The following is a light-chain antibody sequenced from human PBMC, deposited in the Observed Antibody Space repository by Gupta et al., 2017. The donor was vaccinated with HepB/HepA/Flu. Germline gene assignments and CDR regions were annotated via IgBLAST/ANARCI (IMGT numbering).Light chain of an antibody. CDR1: QSISSY. CDR2: AAT. V-gene: IGKV1-39*01. Sequence: DIEMTQSPFSLSASVGDRVTITCRASQSISSYVNLYQQKPWKAHKLLIYAATRLQSDVTSRFSSSGSGTDITITISSLQPEDFEADFCQQSYSTLEHTFDQGTKLEIK. CDR3: QQSYSTLEHT. J-gene: IGKJ2*01.